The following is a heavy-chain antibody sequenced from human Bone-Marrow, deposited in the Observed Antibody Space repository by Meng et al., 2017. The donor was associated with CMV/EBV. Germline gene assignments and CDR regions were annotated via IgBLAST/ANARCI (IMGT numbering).Heavy chain of an antibody. CDR3: ARGGLARPIYYYYGMDV. V-gene: IGHV4-30-4*02. Sequence: SEPLSLTCTVSGGSISSGDYYWSWIRQPPGKGLEWIGYIYYSGSTYYNPSLKSRVTISVDTSKNQFSLKLSSVTAADTAVYYCARGGLARPIYYYYGMDVWGQGTTVTVSS. CDR1: GGSISSGDYY. CDR2: IYYSGST. D-gene: IGHD6-6*01. J-gene: IGHJ6*02.